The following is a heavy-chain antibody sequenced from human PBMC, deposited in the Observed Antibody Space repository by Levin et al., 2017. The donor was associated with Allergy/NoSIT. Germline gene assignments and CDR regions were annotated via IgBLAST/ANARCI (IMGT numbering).Heavy chain of an antibody. Sequence: GGSLRLSCAASGFTFRTYGIHWVRQAPGKGLEWVAMISDDGRETYYADSVKGRFTISRDNSRDSLYLQMFSLRSEDTAVYYCARDRSSSWCSDYWGQGTLVTVSS. V-gene: IGHV3-30*03. D-gene: IGHD6-13*01. CDR2: ISDDGRET. CDR1: GFTFRTYG. CDR3: ARDRSSSWCSDY. J-gene: IGHJ4*02.